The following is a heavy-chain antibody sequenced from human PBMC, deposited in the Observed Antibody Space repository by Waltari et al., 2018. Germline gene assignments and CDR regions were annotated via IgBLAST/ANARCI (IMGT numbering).Heavy chain of an antibody. Sequence: EVQLVESGGGLVQPGRSLSLSCAASGFTFDDYAMPWVRPAPGKGLEWVSGISWNSGSIGYADSVKGRFTISRDNAKNSLYLQMNSLRAEDTALYYCAKDGGGGDSPLYYFDYWGQGTLVTVSS. J-gene: IGHJ4*02. CDR3: AKDGGGGDSPLYYFDY. D-gene: IGHD2-21*01. CDR2: ISWNSGSI. CDR1: GFTFDDYA. V-gene: IGHV3-9*01.